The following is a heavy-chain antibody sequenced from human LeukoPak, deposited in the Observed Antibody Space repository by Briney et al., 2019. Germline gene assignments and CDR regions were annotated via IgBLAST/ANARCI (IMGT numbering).Heavy chain of an antibody. J-gene: IGHJ4*02. V-gene: IGHV4-59*03. CDR3: VKGSYSSGWFDY. CDR1: GGSINNYY. CDR2: ILYSGAT. Sequence: SETLSLTCTVSGGSINNYYWSWMRQSPEKGLEWIGYILYSGATNYNPSFKSRLTISVDTSKNQFSLRLTSVTAADTAVYYCVKGSYSSGWFDYWGQGTLVTVSS. D-gene: IGHD6-19*01.